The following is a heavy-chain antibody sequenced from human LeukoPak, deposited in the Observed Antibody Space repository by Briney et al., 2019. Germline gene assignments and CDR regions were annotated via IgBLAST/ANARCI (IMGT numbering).Heavy chain of an antibody. Sequence: APVKVSCKASGGTFSSYAISWVRQAPGQGLEWMGWINPNSGGTNYAQKFQGRVTMTRDTSISTAYMELSRLRSDDTAVYYCARGPRTYYYDSSGYQGYWGQGTLVTVSS. V-gene: IGHV1-2*02. CDR2: INPNSGGT. CDR3: ARGPRTYYYDSSGYQGY. D-gene: IGHD3-22*01. J-gene: IGHJ4*02. CDR1: GGTFSSYA.